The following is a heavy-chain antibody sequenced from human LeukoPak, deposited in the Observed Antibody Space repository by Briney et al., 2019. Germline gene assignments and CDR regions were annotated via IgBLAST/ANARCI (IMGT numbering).Heavy chain of an antibody. CDR1: GGSISTYY. Sequence: SETLSLTCTDSGGSISTYYWSWIRQPPGKGLEWIGNIYYSGSTNYNPSLKSRVTIAVNTSKNHFSLKLSSVTAADTAVYYCTRNYDSSGYTTFGYWGRGTLVTVSS. J-gene: IGHJ4*02. V-gene: IGHV4-59*01. CDR3: TRNYDSSGYTTFGY. D-gene: IGHD3-22*01. CDR2: IYYSGST.